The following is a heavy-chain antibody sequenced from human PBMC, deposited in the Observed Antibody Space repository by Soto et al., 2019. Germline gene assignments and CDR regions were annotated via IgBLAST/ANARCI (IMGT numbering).Heavy chain of an antibody. V-gene: IGHV3-23*01. CDR3: AKDIIFGVVPFDY. CDR2: ISGSGGST. Sequence: PGGSLRLSCAASGFTFSSYAMSWVRQAPGKGLEWVSAISGSGGSTYYADSVKGRFTISRDNSKNTLYLQMNSLRAEVTAVYYCAKDIIFGVVPFDYWGQGTLVTVSS. J-gene: IGHJ4*02. CDR1: GFTFSSYA. D-gene: IGHD3-3*01.